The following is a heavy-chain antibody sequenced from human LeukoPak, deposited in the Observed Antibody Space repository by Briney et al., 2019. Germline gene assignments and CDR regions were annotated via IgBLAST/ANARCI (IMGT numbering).Heavy chain of an antibody. CDR2: TYSSGST. CDR1: GVSISSYY. J-gene: IGHJ4*02. D-gene: IGHD2-15*01. Sequence: SETLSLTCTVSGVSISSYYWSWIRQPAGKGLEWIGRTYSSGSTTYNPSLKSRVTMSVDTSKNQFSLRLTSVTAADTAVYYCASASGGNLNFDYWGQGILVTVSS. CDR3: ASASGGNLNFDY. V-gene: IGHV4-4*07.